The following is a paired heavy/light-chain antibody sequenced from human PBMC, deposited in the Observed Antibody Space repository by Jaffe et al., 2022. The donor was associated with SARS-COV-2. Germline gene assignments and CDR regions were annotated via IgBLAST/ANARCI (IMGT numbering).Light chain of an antibody. CDR3: MQALQTPPVT. CDR2: LGS. V-gene: IGKV2-28*01. J-gene: IGKJ4*01. Sequence: DIVMTQSPLSLPVTPGEPASISCRSSQSLLHSNGYNYLDWYLQKPGQSPQLLIYLGSNRASGVPDRFSGSGSGTDFTLKISRVEAEDVGVYYCMQALQTPPVTFGGGTKVEIK. CDR1: QSLLHSNGYNY.
Heavy chain of an antibody. Sequence: EVQLVESGGGLVQPGRSLRLSCAASGFTFDDYAMHWVRQAPGKGLEWVSGISWNSGSIGYADSVKGRFTISRDNAKNSLYLQMNSLRAEDTALYYCARVFTSERSGARYYYGMDVWGQGTTVTVSS. CDR1: GFTFDDYA. CDR2: ISWNSGSI. CDR3: ARVFTSERSGARYYYGMDV. D-gene: IGHD3-3*01. J-gene: IGHJ6*02. V-gene: IGHV3-9*01.